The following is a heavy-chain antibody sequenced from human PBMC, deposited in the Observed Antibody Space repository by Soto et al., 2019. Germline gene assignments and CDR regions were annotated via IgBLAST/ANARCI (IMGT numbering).Heavy chain of an antibody. D-gene: IGHD4-17*01. CDR3: ARDRGDYLFDY. V-gene: IGHV4-34*09. CDR2: IYYSGST. CDR1: GGSFSGYY. J-gene: IGHJ4*02. Sequence: PSETLSLTCAVYGGSFSGYYWSWIRQPPGKGLEWIGYIYYSGSTYYNPSLKSRVTISVDTSKNQFSLKLSSVTAADTAVYYCARDRGDYLFDYWGQGTLVTVSS.